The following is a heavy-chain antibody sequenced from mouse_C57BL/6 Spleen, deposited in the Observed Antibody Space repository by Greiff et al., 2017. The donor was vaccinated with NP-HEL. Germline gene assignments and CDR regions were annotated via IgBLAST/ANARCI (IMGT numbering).Heavy chain of an antibody. Sequence: VKLMESGPELVKPGASVKISCKASGYAFSSSWMNWVKQRPGKGLEWIGRIYPGDGDTNYNGKFKGKATLTADKSSSTAYMQLSSLTSEDSAVYFCARETGLYAMDYWGQGTSVTVSS. D-gene: IGHD4-1*01. J-gene: IGHJ4*01. CDR1: GYAFSSSW. CDR2: IYPGDGDT. CDR3: ARETGLYAMDY. V-gene: IGHV1-82*01.